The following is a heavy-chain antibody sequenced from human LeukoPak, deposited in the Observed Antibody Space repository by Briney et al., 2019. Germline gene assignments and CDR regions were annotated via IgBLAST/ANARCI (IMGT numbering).Heavy chain of an antibody. CDR3: TRHLDYYGSGSYEC. J-gene: IGHJ4*02. CDR1: GGSISGFH. V-gene: IGHV4-59*08. D-gene: IGHD3-10*01. Sequence: SETLSLTRTVSGGSISGFHWSWIRQPPGKGLEWIGYIHYSGSTDYNPSLKSRVTISVDTSKNQFSLKLSSVTAADTAVYYCTRHLDYYGSGSYECWGQGTLVTVSS. CDR2: IHYSGST.